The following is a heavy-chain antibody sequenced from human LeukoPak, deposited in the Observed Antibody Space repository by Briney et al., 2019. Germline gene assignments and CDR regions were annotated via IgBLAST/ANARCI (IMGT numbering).Heavy chain of an antibody. CDR1: GGSICSGGEY. Sequence: SETLSLTCTVSGGSICSGGEYWSWIRQHPGRGLEWIGYVYYSGSTYYNPSLKSRVTISVDTSENQFSLKLSSVTAADTAVYYCAREKTAYYYDSSGIVEAALDILGQGTMVSVSS. D-gene: IGHD3-22*01. V-gene: IGHV4-31*03. CDR3: AREKTAYYYDSSGIVEAALDI. J-gene: IGHJ3*02. CDR2: VYYSGST.